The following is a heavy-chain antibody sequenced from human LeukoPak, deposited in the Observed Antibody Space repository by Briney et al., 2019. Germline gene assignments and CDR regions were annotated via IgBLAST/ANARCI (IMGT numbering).Heavy chain of an antibody. J-gene: IGHJ3*02. Sequence: PSGTLSLTCTVSGGSISSYYWSWIRQPPGKGLEWIGYIYYSGITNYNPSLKSRVTISVDTSKNQFSLKLSSVTAADTAVYYCARGPDAFDIWGQGTMVTVSS. V-gene: IGHV4-59*01. CDR3: ARGPDAFDI. CDR1: GGSISSYY. CDR2: IYYSGIT.